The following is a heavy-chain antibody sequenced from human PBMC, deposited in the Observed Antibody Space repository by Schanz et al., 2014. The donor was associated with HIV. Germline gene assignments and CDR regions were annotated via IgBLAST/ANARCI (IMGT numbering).Heavy chain of an antibody. CDR3: ARDAARCRLDY. CDR2: IWYDGSKN. J-gene: IGHJ4*02. CDR1: GFTFSSHG. V-gene: IGHV3-33*01. Sequence: QVQLVESGGGVVQPGRSLRLSCAASGFTFSSHGFYWVRQAPGKGLEWVAIIWYDGSKNYYADSVRGRFTISRDNSKNTLFLQMDSLRVEDTAVYYCARDAARCRLDYWGQGTLVTVSS.